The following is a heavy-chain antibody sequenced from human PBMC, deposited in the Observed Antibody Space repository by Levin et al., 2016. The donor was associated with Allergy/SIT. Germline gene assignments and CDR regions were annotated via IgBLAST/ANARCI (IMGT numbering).Heavy chain of an antibody. Sequence: SETLSLTCTVSGGSISSSSYYWGWIRQPPGKGLEWIGSIYYSGSTYYNPSLKSRVTISVDTSKNQFSLKLSSVTAADTAVYYCARSVLHLNWFDPWGQGTLVTVSS. CDR3: ARSVLHLNWFDP. CDR2: IYYSGST. CDR1: GGSISSSSYY. V-gene: IGHV4-39*01. J-gene: IGHJ5*02.